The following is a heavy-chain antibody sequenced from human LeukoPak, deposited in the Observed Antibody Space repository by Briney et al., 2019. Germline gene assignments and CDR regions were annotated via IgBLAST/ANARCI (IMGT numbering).Heavy chain of an antibody. Sequence: SETLSLTCTVSGGSISSYYWSWIRQPPGKGLEWIGYIYYSGSINYNPSLKSRVTISVDTSKNQFSLKLSSVTAADTAVYYCARERGYCTNGVCYPDAFDIWGQGTMVTVSS. CDR2: IYYSGSI. CDR1: GGSISSYY. CDR3: ARERGYCTNGVCYPDAFDI. D-gene: IGHD2-8*01. J-gene: IGHJ3*02. V-gene: IGHV4-59*01.